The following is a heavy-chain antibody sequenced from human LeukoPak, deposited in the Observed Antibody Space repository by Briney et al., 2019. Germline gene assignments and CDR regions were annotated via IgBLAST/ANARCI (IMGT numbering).Heavy chain of an antibody. CDR3: ASTYLTTDAFDI. CDR1: GGSISSYY. D-gene: IGHD1-1*01. Sequence: NPSETLSLTCTVSGGSISSYYWSWIRQPPGKGLEWIGYIYYSGSTNYNPSLKSRVTISVDTSKNQFSLKLSSVTAADTAVYYCASTYLTTDAFDIWGQGTMVTVSS. CDR2: IYYSGST. J-gene: IGHJ3*02. V-gene: IGHV4-59*01.